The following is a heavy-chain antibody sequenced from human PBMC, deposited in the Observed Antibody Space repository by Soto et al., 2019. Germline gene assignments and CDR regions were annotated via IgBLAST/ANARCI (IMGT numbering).Heavy chain of an antibody. J-gene: IGHJ4*02. Sequence: EVQLVESGGGLVKPGGSLRLSCAASGFTFSSYSMNWVRQAPGKGLEWVSSISSSSSYIYYADSVKGRFTISRDNAKNSLYLQMNSLRAEDTAVYYCARDRLAVGRLLDYWGQGTLVTVSS. CDR2: ISSSSSYI. CDR3: ARDRLAVGRLLDY. D-gene: IGHD1-26*01. CDR1: GFTFSSYS. V-gene: IGHV3-21*01.